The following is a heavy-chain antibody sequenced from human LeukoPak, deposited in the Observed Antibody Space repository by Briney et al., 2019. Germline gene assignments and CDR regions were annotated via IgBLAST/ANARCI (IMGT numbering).Heavy chain of an antibody. D-gene: IGHD3-10*01. CDR3: AKYGTMVRGVHRPWFDP. CDR1: GFTFSSYG. Sequence: GGSLRLSCAASGFTFSSYGMSWVRQAPGKGLEWVSAISGSGGSTYYADSVKGRFTISRDNSKNTLYLQMNSLRAEDTAVYYCAKYGTMVRGVHRPWFDPWGQGALVTVSS. V-gene: IGHV3-23*01. J-gene: IGHJ5*02. CDR2: ISGSGGST.